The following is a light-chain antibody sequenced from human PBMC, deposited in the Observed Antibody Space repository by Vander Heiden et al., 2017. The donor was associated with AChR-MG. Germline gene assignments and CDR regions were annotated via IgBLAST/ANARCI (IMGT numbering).Light chain of an antibody. J-gene: IGLJ1*01. CDR2: GNN. CDR3: AAWDVSLNGYV. Sequence: QSVLTQPPSASGTPGQRVTISCSGSGSNIGSNTVNWFQHLPGTAPKLLIYGNNQRPSGVPDRFSGSKSGTSASLAISGLQSEDEADYFCAAWDVSLNGYVFGTGTKVTVL. V-gene: IGLV1-44*01. CDR1: GSNIGSNT.